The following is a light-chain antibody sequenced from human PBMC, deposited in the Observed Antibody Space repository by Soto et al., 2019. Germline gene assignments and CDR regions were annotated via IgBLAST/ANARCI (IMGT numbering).Light chain of an antibody. CDR3: FSFAGATTLYV. J-gene: IGLJ1*01. CDR1: SSDVGGYNL. V-gene: IGLV2-23*01. CDR2: DGT. Sequence: QSALTQPASVSGSPGQSITISCTGTSSDVGGYNLVSWYQHSPGKAPKLIIYDGTKRPSGVSNRFSGSKSGNTASLTISGLQAEDEGDYYCFSFAGATTLYVFGTWTKLTVL.